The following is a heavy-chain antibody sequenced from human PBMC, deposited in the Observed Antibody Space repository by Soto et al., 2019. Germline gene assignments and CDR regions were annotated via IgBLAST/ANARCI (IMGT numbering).Heavy chain of an antibody. CDR1: GGSISSADYY. D-gene: IGHD5-18*01. V-gene: IGHV4-30-4*01. J-gene: IGHJ4*02. CDR2: IYYSGST. CDR3: ARVRYSYGFGLDY. Sequence: PSETLSLTCTVSGGSISSADYYWSWIRQPPGKGLEWIGYIYYSGSTYYNPSLKSRVTISVDTSKNQFSLKLSSVTAADTAVYYCARVRYSYGFGLDYWGQGTLVTVSS.